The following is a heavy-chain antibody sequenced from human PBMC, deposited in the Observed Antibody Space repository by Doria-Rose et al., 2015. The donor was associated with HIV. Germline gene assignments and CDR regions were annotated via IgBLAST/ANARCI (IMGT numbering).Heavy chain of an antibody. Sequence: QVTLKESGPVLVKPTETLTLTCTVSGVSLSSPGMVVSWIRQPPGRALEWLANIFSDDERSYKTSLRSRLTISRCTSKSQVVLTMTDMDPVDTATYYCARIKSSRWYHKYYFDFWGQGTLVIVSA. J-gene: IGHJ4*02. CDR1: GVSLSSPGMV. V-gene: IGHV2-26*01. CDR3: ARIKSSRWYHKYYFDF. CDR2: IFSDDER. D-gene: IGHD6-13*01.